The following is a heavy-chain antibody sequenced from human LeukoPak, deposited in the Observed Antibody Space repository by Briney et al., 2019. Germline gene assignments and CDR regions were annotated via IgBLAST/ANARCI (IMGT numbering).Heavy chain of an antibody. CDR1: GYTFTGYY. D-gene: IGHD3-22*01. V-gene: IGHV1-2*02. J-gene: IGHJ4*02. CDR2: INPNSGGT. CDR3: ARGVYDSSGYFS. Sequence: ASVKVSCKASGYTFTGYYMQWVRQAPGQGLGWMGWINPNSGGTNYAQKFQGRVTMTRDTSISTAYMELSRLRSDDTAVYYCARGVYDSSGYFSWGQGTLVTVSS.